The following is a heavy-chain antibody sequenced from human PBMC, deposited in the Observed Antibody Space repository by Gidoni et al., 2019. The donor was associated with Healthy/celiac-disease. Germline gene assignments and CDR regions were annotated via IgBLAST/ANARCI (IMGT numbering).Heavy chain of an antibody. CDR2: ISYDGSNK. J-gene: IGHJ4*02. Sequence: QVQLVESGGGVVQPGRSLRLSCAASGFPFSNYGMHWVRQAPGKGLEWVAVISYDGSNKYYADSVKGRFTISRDNSKNTLYLQMNSLRAEDTAVYYCAKLHSPATTGDYWGQGTLVTVSS. D-gene: IGHD1-26*01. CDR1: GFPFSNYG. CDR3: AKLHSPATTGDY. V-gene: IGHV3-30*18.